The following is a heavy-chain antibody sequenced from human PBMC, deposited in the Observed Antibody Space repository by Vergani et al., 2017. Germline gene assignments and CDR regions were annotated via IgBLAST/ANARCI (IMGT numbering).Heavy chain of an antibody. V-gene: IGHV2-70*20. Sequence: QVTLRESGPALVKPTQTLTLTCTFSGFSLSTSGMCVSWVRQPPGKALEWLALIDWDDDKYYSTSLKTRLTISKETSKNQVVLTMTDMDPVDTATNYCARSTGYYFDYWGQGTLVTVSS. CDR2: IDWDDDK. CDR1: GFSLSTSGMC. CDR3: ARSTGYYFDY. J-gene: IGHJ4*02. D-gene: IGHD7-27*01.